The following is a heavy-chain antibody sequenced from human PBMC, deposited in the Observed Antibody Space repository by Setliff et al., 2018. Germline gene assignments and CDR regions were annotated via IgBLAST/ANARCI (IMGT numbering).Heavy chain of an antibody. V-gene: IGHV3-21*01. Sequence: PGGSLRLSCAASGFPFRIYSMHWVRQAPGKGLEWVSSISDSSFHIYYRDSVKGRFTISRDNAKNSLYLQMNSLRADDTAVYYCARSEANGGHDPYIWGQGTMVTVSS. CDR1: GFPFRIYS. CDR3: ARSEANGGHDPYI. D-gene: IGHD3-16*01. CDR2: ISDSSFHI. J-gene: IGHJ3*02.